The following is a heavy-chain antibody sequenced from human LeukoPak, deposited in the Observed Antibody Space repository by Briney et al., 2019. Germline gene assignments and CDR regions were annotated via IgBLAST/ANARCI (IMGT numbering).Heavy chain of an antibody. D-gene: IGHD3-22*01. Sequence: GGSLRLSCAASGFTFSSYAMSWVRQAPGKGLEWVSAISGSGGSTYYADSVKGRFTISRDNSKNTLYLQMNSLRAEDTAVYYCARERPAYYYDSSGYYGIWGQGTMVTVSS. CDR3: ARERPAYYYDSSGYYGI. J-gene: IGHJ3*02. CDR2: ISGSGGST. CDR1: GFTFSSYA. V-gene: IGHV3-23*01.